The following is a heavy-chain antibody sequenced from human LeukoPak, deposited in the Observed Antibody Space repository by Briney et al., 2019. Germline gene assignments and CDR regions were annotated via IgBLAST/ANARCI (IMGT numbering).Heavy chain of an antibody. J-gene: IGHJ6*03. CDR3: ARDGGYSSGWYDYYYYYYMDV. CDR1: GFTFSSYG. V-gene: IGHV3-30*02. D-gene: IGHD6-19*01. Sequence: PGGSLRLSCAASGFTFSSYGMHWVRQAPGKGLEWVAFIRYDGSNKYYADSVKGRFTISRDNAKNSLYLQMNSLRAEDTAVYYCARDGGYSSGWYDYYYYYYMDVWGKGTTVTVSS. CDR2: IRYDGSNK.